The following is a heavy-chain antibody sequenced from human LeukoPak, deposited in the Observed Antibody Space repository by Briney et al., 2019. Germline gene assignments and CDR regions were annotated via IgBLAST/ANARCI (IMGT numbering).Heavy chain of an antibody. Sequence: PGGSLRLSCVASGFTFSSYWMHWVRQDPRKGLVWVSRINGDGRNINYADSVRGRFTISRDNAKNTLYLQMNSLRAEDTAVYYCARDRIQLWSRIDYWGQGTLVTVSS. D-gene: IGHD5-18*01. V-gene: IGHV3-74*01. CDR2: INGDGRNI. CDR3: ARDRIQLWSRIDY. J-gene: IGHJ4*02. CDR1: GFTFSSYW.